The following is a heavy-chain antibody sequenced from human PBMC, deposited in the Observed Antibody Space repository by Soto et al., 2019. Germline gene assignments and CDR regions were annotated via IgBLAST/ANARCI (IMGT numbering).Heavy chain of an antibody. CDR3: ARDAGWKYVSPYYYYGMDV. V-gene: IGHV3-21*01. D-gene: IGHD1-7*01. CDR2: ISSSSSYI. CDR1: GFTFSSYS. J-gene: IGHJ6*02. Sequence: GGSLRLSCAASGFTFSSYSMNWVRQAPGKGLEWVSSISSSSSYIYYADSVKGRFTISRDNAKDSLYLQMNSLRAEDTAVYYCARDAGWKYVSPYYYYGMDVWGQGTTVTVSS.